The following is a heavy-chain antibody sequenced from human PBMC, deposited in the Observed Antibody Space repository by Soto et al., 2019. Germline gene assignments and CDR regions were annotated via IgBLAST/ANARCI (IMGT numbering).Heavy chain of an antibody. CDR1: GYTFTSYY. V-gene: IGHV1-46*01. J-gene: IGHJ5*02. CDR2: INPSGGST. Sequence: ASVKVSCKASGYTFTSYYMHWVRQAPGQGLEWMGIINPSGGSTSYAQKFQGRVTMTRDTSTSTVYMELSSLRSEDTAVYYCARAHLGSGWPNWFDPWGKGTLVTVSS. D-gene: IGHD6-19*01. CDR3: ARAHLGSGWPNWFDP.